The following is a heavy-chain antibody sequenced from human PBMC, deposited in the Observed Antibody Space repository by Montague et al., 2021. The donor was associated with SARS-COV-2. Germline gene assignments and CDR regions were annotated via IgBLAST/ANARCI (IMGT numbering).Heavy chain of an antibody. V-gene: IGHV3-30-3*01. Sequence: SLRLSCAASGFTFSSYAMHWVRQAPGKGLEWVAVISYDGSNKYYADSVKGRFTISRDNSKSTLYLQMNSLRAEDTAVYYCASGLLWWELLDWGQGTLVTVSS. J-gene: IGHJ4*02. CDR1: GFTFSSYA. D-gene: IGHD1-26*01. CDR3: ASGLLWWELLD. CDR2: ISYDGSNK.